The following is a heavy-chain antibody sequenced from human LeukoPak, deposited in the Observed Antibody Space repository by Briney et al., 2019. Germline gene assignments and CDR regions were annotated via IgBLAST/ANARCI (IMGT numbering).Heavy chain of an antibody. CDR2: INPNSGGT. D-gene: IGHD4-11*01. CDR3: ARWMATVTTPDY. Sequence: ASVTVSCKGSGYTFNGFYLHWVRQAPGQGLEWMGWINPNSGGTNYAQKFQGRVTMTRDTSISTAYMELSRLRSDDTAVYYCARWMATVTTPDYWGQGTLVTVSS. CDR1: GYTFNGFY. V-gene: IGHV1-2*02. J-gene: IGHJ4*02.